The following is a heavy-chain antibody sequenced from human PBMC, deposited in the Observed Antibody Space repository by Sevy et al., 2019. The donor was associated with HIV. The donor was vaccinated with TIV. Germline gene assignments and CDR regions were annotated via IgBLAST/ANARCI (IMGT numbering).Heavy chain of an antibody. D-gene: IGHD2-21*02. CDR1: GPDFSSNS. J-gene: IGHJ6*02. V-gene: IGHV3-21*01. Sequence: GGSLRLSCASSGPDFSSNSMHWVRQAPGKGLEWVSSISPSSTHIYYAESVRGRFIISRDNAKNTLYLQMNRLRAEDTAMYYCARGGGVTVIHYYKFGMDVWGQGTTVTVSS. CDR2: ISPSSTHI. CDR3: ARGGGVTVIHYYKFGMDV.